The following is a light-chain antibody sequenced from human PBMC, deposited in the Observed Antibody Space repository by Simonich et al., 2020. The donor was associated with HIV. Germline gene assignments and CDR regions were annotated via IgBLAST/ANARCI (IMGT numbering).Light chain of an antibody. V-gene: IGLV2-23*01. CDR3: CSSATSRTL. CDR2: AGS. CDR1: SSDAGSYNL. J-gene: IGLJ2*01. Sequence: QSAMTQPPSASGSPGQSVTISCNGNSSDAGSYNLVSWYQHHPGKAPKPSIYAGSKRPSGVSNRFSGSKSGNTASLTVAGLQAEDEADYYCCSSATSRTLFGGGTELTVL.